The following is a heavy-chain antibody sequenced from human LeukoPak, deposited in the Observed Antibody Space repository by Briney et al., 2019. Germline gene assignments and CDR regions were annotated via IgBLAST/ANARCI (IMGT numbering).Heavy chain of an antibody. D-gene: IGHD6-6*01. J-gene: IGHJ6*03. Sequence: GGSLRLSCAASRFTFSSYAMNWVRQAPGKGLEWVLPISNSGVSTYYADSVKGRFTISRDNSKNTLYLQVDSLRAEHTAVYYCARMSSTEIYYFYYMDVWGKGTTVTVSS. CDR1: RFTFSSYA. CDR3: ARMSSTEIYYFYYMDV. CDR2: ISNSGVST. V-gene: IGHV3-23*01.